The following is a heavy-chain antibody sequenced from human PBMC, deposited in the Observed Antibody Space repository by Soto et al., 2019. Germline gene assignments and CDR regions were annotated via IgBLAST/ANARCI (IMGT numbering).Heavy chain of an antibody. V-gene: IGHV4-30-2*01. Sequence: SETLPLTCAVSGGSISSGGHCWSWIRQPPGKGLEWIGYISHSGSTYYNPSLKSRVTISVDRSKNQFSLKLSSVTAADTAVYYCARGGLLPDYWGQGTLVTVSS. D-gene: IGHD6-19*01. CDR2: ISHSGST. CDR3: ARGGLLPDY. J-gene: IGHJ4*02. CDR1: GGSISSGGHC.